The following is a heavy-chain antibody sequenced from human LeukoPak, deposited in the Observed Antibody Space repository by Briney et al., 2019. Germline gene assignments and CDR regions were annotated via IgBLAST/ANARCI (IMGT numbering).Heavy chain of an antibody. CDR2: ISSNGGST. CDR3: ARAERKNLWFGELAANYYYYMDV. Sequence: TGGSLRLSCAASGFTFSSYAMHWVRQAPGKGLEYVSAISSNGGSTYYANSVKGRFTISRDNPKNTLYLQMGSLRAEDMAVYYCARAERKNLWFGELAANYYYYMDVWGKGTTVTVSS. J-gene: IGHJ6*03. CDR1: GFTFSSYA. V-gene: IGHV3-64*01. D-gene: IGHD3-10*01.